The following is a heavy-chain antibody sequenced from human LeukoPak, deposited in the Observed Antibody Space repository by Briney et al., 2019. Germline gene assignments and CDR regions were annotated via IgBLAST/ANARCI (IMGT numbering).Heavy chain of an antibody. D-gene: IGHD3-10*01. CDR3: ARGSTMIRGVIIKIPKAYYFDY. CDR2: MNPNSGNT. J-gene: IGHJ4*02. CDR1: GYTFTSYD. V-gene: IGHV1-8*01. Sequence: GASVKVSCKASGYTFTSYDINWVRQATGQGLEWMGWMNPNSGNTGYAQKFQGRVTITRNTSISTAYMELRSLRSEDTAVYYCARGSTMIRGVIIKIPKAYYFDYWGQGTLVTVSS.